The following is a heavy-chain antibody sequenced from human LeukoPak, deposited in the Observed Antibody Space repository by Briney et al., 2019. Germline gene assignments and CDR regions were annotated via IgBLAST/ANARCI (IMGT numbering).Heavy chain of an antibody. V-gene: IGHV4-59*01. Sequence: SETLSLTCTVSGDAIISYYWSWLRQPPGKGLEWIGYMYYSGSANYNPSLKSRVTISVDTSKNQFSLKLTSVTAADTAVYYCAXAGPRGGYYYGLDVWGHGTTVTVSS. J-gene: IGHJ6*02. D-gene: IGHD6-13*01. CDR3: AXAGPRGGYYYGLDV. CDR2: MYYSGSA. CDR1: GDAIISYY.